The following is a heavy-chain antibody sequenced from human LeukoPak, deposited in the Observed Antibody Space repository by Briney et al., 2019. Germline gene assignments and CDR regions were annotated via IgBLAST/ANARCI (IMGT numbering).Heavy chain of an antibody. V-gene: IGHV4-38-2*01. CDR2: IYQSGST. CDR1: GYSISSGYY. CDR3: ARLLSGTDAFEI. D-gene: IGHD1-26*01. J-gene: IGHJ3*02. Sequence: SETLSLTCAVSGYSISSGYYWGWIRQPPGKGLEWIGSIYQSGSTYYNPSLKSRVTISVDTSKNQFSLKLSSVTAADTAVDSCARLLSGTDAFEIWGQGTMVTVSS.